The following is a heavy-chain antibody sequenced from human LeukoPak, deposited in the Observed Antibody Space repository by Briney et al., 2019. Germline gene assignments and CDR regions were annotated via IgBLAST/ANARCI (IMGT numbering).Heavy chain of an antibody. Sequence: SETLSLTCTVSGGSISSSSYYWGWIRQPPGKGLEWIGSIYYSGSTYYNPSLKSRVTISVDTSKNQFSLKLSSVTAADTAVYYCARDDYSNFQLYYYYYYMDVWGKGTTVTVSS. CDR1: GGSISSSSYY. V-gene: IGHV4-39*07. J-gene: IGHJ6*03. CDR3: ARDDYSNFQLYYYYYYMDV. D-gene: IGHD4-11*01. CDR2: IYYSGST.